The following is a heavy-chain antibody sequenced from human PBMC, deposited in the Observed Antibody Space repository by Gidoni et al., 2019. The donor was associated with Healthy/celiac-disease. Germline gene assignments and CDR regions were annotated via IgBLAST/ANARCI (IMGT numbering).Heavy chain of an antibody. D-gene: IGHD3-10*01. J-gene: IGHJ4*02. CDR1: GFTFRSYA. Sequence: EVQLVESGGGLVQPGGSLRLSCAASGFTFRSYAMNWVRQAPGKGLEWVSYISSSGSTIYYADSVKGRFTISRDNAKNSLYLQMNSLRAEDTAVYYCASTPRLLWFGELSIQNDYWGQGTLVTVSS. V-gene: IGHV3-48*03. CDR3: ASTPRLLWFGELSIQNDY. CDR2: ISSSGSTI.